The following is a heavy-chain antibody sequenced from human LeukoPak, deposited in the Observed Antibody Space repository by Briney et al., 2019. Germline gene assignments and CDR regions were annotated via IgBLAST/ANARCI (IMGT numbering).Heavy chain of an antibody. CDR3: ARAQNIDF. Sequence: LSGGSLRLSCAASGFSLSEYWMTWARQAPGKGLEWVASIRPDGGEKYSVDSVKGRFTLSRDNAKNSLYLQMNSLRDEDTAVYYCARAQNIDFWGQGALVTVSS. CDR2: IRPDGGEK. CDR1: GFSLSEYW. V-gene: IGHV3-7*04. J-gene: IGHJ4*02.